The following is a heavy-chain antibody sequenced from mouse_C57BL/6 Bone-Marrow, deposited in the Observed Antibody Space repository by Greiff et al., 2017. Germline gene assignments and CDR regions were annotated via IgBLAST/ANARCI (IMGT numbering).Heavy chain of an antibody. CDR2: INPSSGYT. Sequence: VQLQESGAELARPGASVKMSCKASGYTFTSYTMHWVKQRPGQGLEWIGYINPSSGYTKYNQKFKDKATLTADKSSSTAYMQLSSLTSEDSAVYYCARRWLLLYFDYWGQGTTLTVSS. CDR1: GYTFTSYT. D-gene: IGHD2-3*01. J-gene: IGHJ2*01. V-gene: IGHV1-4*01. CDR3: ARRWLLLYFDY.